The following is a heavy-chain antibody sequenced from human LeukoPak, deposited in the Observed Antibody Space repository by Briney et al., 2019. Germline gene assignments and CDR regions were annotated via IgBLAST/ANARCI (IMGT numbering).Heavy chain of an antibody. V-gene: IGHV4-34*01. J-gene: IGHJ4*02. D-gene: IGHD3-10*01. Sequence: SETLSLTCAVYGGSFSGYYWSWIRQPPGKGLEWIGEINHSGSTNYNPSLKSRVTISVDTSKNQFSLKLSSVTAADTAVYYCARDPSMVRGVILPPYDYWGQGTLVTVSS. CDR1: GGSFSGYY. CDR2: INHSGST. CDR3: ARDPSMVRGVILPPYDY.